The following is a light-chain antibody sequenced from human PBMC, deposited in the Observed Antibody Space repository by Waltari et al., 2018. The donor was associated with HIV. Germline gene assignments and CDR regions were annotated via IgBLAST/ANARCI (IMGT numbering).Light chain of an antibody. Sequence: ESATLSCRASQSISNYLTWYQQKPGQAPRLLIYDASKRATGIPARFSGSGSGTDFTLTITSLEPEDFAVYYCQQRSNWLWTFGQGTKVEIK. CDR1: QSISNY. CDR3: QQRSNWLWT. CDR2: DAS. V-gene: IGKV3-11*01. J-gene: IGKJ1*01.